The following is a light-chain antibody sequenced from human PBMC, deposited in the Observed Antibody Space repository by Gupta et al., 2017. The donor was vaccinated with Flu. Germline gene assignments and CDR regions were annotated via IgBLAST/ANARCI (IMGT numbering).Light chain of an antibody. J-gene: IGLJ2*01. Sequence: QSALTQPHSASGSPGQSVTISCTGTSTDVGGYNYVSWYQQHPGKAPKLMIYEVSKRPSGVPVRFSGSKSGNTASLTVSGLQAEDEADYYCSSYAGSNNLVFGGGTKLTVL. V-gene: IGLV2-8*01. CDR1: STDVGGYNY. CDR3: SSYAGSNNLV. CDR2: EVS.